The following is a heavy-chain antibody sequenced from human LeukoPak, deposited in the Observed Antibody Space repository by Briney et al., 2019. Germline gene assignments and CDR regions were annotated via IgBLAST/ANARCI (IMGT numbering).Heavy chain of an antibody. CDR1: GGSISRYY. CDR3: ARSGGYDSGWSFQH. Sequence: SETLSLTCIVSGGSISRYYWSWIRQLPGKGLEWIGYVYYSGTTNYNPSLKSRVTISVDTSKNQFSLKLSSVTAADTAVYYCARSGGYDSGWSFQHWGQGTLVTVSS. D-gene: IGHD5-12*01. CDR2: VYYSGTT. J-gene: IGHJ1*01. V-gene: IGHV4-59*08.